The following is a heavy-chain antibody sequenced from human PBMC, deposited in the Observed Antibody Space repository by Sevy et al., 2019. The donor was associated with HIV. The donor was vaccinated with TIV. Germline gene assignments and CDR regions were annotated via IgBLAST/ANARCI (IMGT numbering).Heavy chain of an antibody. CDR2: IGWNSGSI. CDR1: GFTFDDYA. D-gene: IGHD6-19*01. Sequence: SLRLSCAASGFTFDDYAMHWVRQAPGKDLEWVSGIGWNSGSIGYADSVKGRFTISRDNAKNSLYLQMNSLRAEDTALYYCAKDLGGVAGEIDNWGQGTLVTVSS. J-gene: IGHJ4*02. V-gene: IGHV3-9*01. CDR3: AKDLGGVAGEIDN.